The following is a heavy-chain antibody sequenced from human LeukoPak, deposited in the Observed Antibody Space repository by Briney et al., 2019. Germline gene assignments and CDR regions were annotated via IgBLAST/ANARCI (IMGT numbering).Heavy chain of an antibody. CDR2: IYDSGTT. V-gene: IGHV4-59*01. CDR3: ARETTLTGYSSGLGFNY. D-gene: IGHD6-19*01. Sequence: SETLSLTCAVSGGSISGWYWSWIRQPPGKGLEWIGQIYDSGTTNYNPSLKSRVTMSVDSSKNQFSLKLTSVTAADTAVYYCARETTLTGYSSGLGFNYWGQGTLVTVSS. CDR1: GGSISGWY. J-gene: IGHJ4*02.